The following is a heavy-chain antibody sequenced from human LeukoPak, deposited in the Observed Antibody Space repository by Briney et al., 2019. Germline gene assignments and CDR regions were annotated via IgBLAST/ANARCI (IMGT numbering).Heavy chain of an antibody. J-gene: IGHJ3*02. D-gene: IGHD3-3*01. CDR1: GYTFTSYD. CDR3: ARGGRITIFGVVTNDAFDI. CDR2: MNPNSGNT. V-gene: IGHV1-8*03. Sequence: ASVKVSCKASGYTFTSYDINWVRQATGQGLEWMGWMNPNSGNTGYAQKFQGRVTITRNTSISTAYMELSSLRFEDTAVYYCARGGRITIFGVVTNDAFDIWGQGTMVTVSS.